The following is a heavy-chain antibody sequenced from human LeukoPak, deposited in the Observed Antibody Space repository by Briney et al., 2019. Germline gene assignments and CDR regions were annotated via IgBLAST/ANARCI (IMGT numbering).Heavy chain of an antibody. J-gene: IGHJ2*01. CDR2: ISSTSCYI. V-gene: IGHV3-21*01. CDR1: GFTFNTYT. Sequence: GGSLRLSCAASGFTFNTYTINWVRQAPGKGLEWVSSISSTSCYIYYADSVKGRFTISRDNAKSSLFLQLNSLRAEDTAVYYCARDGVVVSASPSYWYFDLWGRGTLVTVSS. CDR3: ARDGVVVSASPSYWYFDL. D-gene: IGHD2-15*01.